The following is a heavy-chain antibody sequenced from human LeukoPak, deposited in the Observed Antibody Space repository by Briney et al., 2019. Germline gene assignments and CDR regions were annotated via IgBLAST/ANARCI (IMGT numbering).Heavy chain of an antibody. CDR2: ISSSSSYI. D-gene: IGHD6-6*01. V-gene: IGHV3-11*06. CDR1: GFTFSDYY. J-gene: IGHJ4*02. Sequence: GGSLRLSCAASGFTFSDYYMSWIRQAPGKGLEWVSSISSSSSYIYYADSVKGRFTISRDNAKNSLYLQMNSLRAEDTAVYYCARGGAMYSSSSNYWGQGTLVTVSS. CDR3: ARGGAMYSSSSNY.